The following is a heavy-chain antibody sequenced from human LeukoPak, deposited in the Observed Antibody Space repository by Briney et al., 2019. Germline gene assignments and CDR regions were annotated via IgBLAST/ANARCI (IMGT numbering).Heavy chain of an antibody. Sequence: PSETLSLTCTVSGGSISSSSYYWGWIRQPPGKGLEWIGSIYYSGSTYYNPSLKSRVTISVDTSKNQFSLKLSSVTAADTAVYYCARHQPLGYGGNSDAFAIWGQGTMVTVSS. D-gene: IGHD4-23*01. CDR1: GGSISSSSYY. CDR3: ARHQPLGYGGNSDAFAI. CDR2: IYYSGST. J-gene: IGHJ3*02. V-gene: IGHV4-39*01.